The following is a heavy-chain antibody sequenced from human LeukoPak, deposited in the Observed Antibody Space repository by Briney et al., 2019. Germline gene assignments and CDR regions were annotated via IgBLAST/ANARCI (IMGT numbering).Heavy chain of an antibody. CDR2: ISAYNGNT. CDR3: ARDGDYDFWSGYQMPRYYFDY. J-gene: IGHJ4*02. D-gene: IGHD3-3*01. Sequence: ASVTVSFTGSGYTFTSYGISWVRQAPGQGLEWMGWISAYNGNTNYAQKLQGRVNMTTDTSTSTAYMELRSLRSDDTAVYYCARDGDYDFWSGYQMPRYYFDYWGQGTLVTVSS. V-gene: IGHV1-18*01. CDR1: GYTFTSYG.